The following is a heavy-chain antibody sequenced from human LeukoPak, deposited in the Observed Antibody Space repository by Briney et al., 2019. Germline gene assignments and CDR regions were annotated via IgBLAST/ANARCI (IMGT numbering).Heavy chain of an antibody. J-gene: IGHJ4*02. CDR2: IKQDGSEK. CDR1: ELTFSSYW. CDR3: VREARESGGFDY. D-gene: IGHD5-24*01. Sequence: GGSLRLSCAASELTFSSYWMTWVRQAPGKGLEWVANIKQDGSEKYYVDSVKGRFTISRDNAKNSLYLQMNSLRAEDTAVYYCVREARESGGFDYWGQGTLVTVSS. V-gene: IGHV3-7*01.